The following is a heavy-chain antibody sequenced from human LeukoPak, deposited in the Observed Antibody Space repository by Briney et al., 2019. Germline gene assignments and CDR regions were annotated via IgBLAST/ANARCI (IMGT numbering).Heavy chain of an antibody. J-gene: IGHJ4*02. V-gene: IGHV4-39*07. CDR1: GVSISSSSYY. Sequence: SETLSLTCTVSGVSISSSSYYWGWVRQPPGKGLEGIGSIYYSGSTYYNPSLKSRVTISVDTSKNQFSLKLSSVTAADTAVYYCARGIRLGSNYFDYWGQGTLVTVSS. D-gene: IGHD1-26*01. CDR2: IYYSGST. CDR3: ARGIRLGSNYFDY.